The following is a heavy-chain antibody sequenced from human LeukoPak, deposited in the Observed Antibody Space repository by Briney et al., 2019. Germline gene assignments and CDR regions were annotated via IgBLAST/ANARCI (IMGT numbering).Heavy chain of an antibody. Sequence: QPGGSLRLSCAASGFTFSSYAFHWVRQAPGKGLEWVSGISFDGSSRYYADSVKGRFTIFRDNSNNTLHLQMSSLRSDDTAVYYCARMGDDDPYDGFDIWGQGTLVTVSA. V-gene: IGHV3-30*04. CDR3: ARMGDDDPYDGFDI. CDR2: ISFDGSSR. CDR1: GFTFSSYA. D-gene: IGHD3-16*01. J-gene: IGHJ3*02.